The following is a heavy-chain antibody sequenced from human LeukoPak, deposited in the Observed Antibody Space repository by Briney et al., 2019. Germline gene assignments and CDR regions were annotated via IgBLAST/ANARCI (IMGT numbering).Heavy chain of an antibody. CDR1: GFTVSSNY. CDR2: IYSGGST. D-gene: IGHD3-22*01. Sequence: GGSLRLSCAASGFTVSSNYMSWVRQAPGKGLEWVSVIYSGGSTYYAGSVKGRFTISRDNSKNTLYLQMNSLRAEDTAVYYCARDSSGYYFDYWGQGTLVTVSS. J-gene: IGHJ4*02. CDR3: ARDSSGYYFDY. V-gene: IGHV3-53*01.